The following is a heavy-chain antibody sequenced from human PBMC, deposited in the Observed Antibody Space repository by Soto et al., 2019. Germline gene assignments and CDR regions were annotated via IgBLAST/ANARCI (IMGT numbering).Heavy chain of an antibody. CDR3: ARYHSGFVPKKKSQMDG. J-gene: IGHJ6*04. V-gene: IGHV3-21*03. D-gene: IGHD2-15*01. CDR1: GFTFSSYS. Sequence: PGGSLRLSCAASGFTFSSYSMNWVRQAPGKGLEWVSSISSSSSYIYYADSVKGRFTISRYNANSTLYLQMNSLSAEDTVVYFCARYHSGFVPKKKSQMDGWGKGTTVTVSS. CDR2: ISSSSSYI.